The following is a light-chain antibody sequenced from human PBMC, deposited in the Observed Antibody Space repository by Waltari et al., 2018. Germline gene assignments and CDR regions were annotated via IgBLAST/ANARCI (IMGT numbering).Light chain of an antibody. CDR1: QSIGRS. CDR2: DIS. J-gene: IGKJ1*01. CDR3: QKYERLPAT. V-gene: IGKV3-20*01. Sequence: EIVLTQSPGTLSLSLGDRATFSCRASQSIGRSVVWYQQRPGQAPRLLIYDISRRATGIPDRFSGSGYGTDFSLTISRLEPEDFAVYYCQKYERLPATFGQGTTVEIK.